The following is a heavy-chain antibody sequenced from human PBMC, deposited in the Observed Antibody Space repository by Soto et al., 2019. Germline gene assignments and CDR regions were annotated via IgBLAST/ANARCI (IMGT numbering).Heavy chain of an antibody. CDR2: INAGNGNT. CDR3: ARGPNPYYFDY. CDR1: GYTFTSYA. J-gene: IGHJ4*02. Sequence: QVQLVQSGAEVKKPGASVKVSCTASGYTFTSYAMHWVRQAPGQRLEWMGWINAGNGNTKYSQKFQGRVTITRDTSASTADMALSSLRSEDTAVYYCARGPNPYYFDYWGQGTLVTVSS. V-gene: IGHV1-3*01.